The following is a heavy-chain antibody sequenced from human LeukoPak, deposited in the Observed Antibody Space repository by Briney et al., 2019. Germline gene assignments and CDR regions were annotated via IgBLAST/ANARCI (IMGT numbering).Heavy chain of an antibody. J-gene: IGHJ4*02. D-gene: IGHD3-22*01. Sequence: PSETLSLTCTVSGGSISSGSYYWSWIRQPPGKGLEWIGYIYYSGSTNYNPSLKSRVTVSVDTSKNQFSLKLTSVTAADTALYYCARGSGYLGVDSWGQGILVTVSS. CDR1: GGSISSGSYY. CDR3: ARGSGYLGVDS. V-gene: IGHV4-61*01. CDR2: IYYSGST.